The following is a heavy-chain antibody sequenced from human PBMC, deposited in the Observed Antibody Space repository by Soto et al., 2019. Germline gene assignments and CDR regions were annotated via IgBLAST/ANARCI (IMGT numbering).Heavy chain of an antibody. CDR3: ARDQSGYYGSGSYILSGYYYYMDV. CDR2: IYYSGST. D-gene: IGHD3-10*01. V-gene: IGHV4-59*01. CDR1: GCSISSYY. Sequence: PSETLSLTCTFSGCSISSYYWSWIRQPPGKGLEWIGYIYYSGSTNYNPSLKSRVTISVDTSKNQFSLKLSSVTAADTAVYYCARDQSGYYGSGSYILSGYYYYMDVWGKGTTVTVSS. J-gene: IGHJ6*03.